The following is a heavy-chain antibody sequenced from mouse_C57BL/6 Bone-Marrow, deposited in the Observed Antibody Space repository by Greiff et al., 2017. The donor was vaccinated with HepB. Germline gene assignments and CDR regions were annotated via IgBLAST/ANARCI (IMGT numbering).Heavy chain of an antibody. Sequence: VMLVESGPGLVQPSQSLSITCTVSGFSLTSYGVHWVRQSPGKGREWLGVIWRGGSTDYNAAFMSRLSITKDNSKIQVFFKMNSLQADDTAIYYCATITTVVAPVAYWGQGTLVTVSA. CDR3: ATITTVVAPVAY. CDR1: GFSLTSYG. CDR2: IWRGGST. J-gene: IGHJ3*01. V-gene: IGHV2-5*01. D-gene: IGHD1-1*01.